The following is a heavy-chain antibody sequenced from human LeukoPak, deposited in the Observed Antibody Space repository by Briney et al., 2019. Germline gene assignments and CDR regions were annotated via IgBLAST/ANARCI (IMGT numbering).Heavy chain of an antibody. D-gene: IGHD6-13*01. V-gene: IGHV1-2*02. J-gene: IGHJ4*02. CDR2: INPNSGGT. Sequence: ASVKVSCKASGYTFTGYYMHWVRQAPGQGLEWMGWINPNSGGTNYAQKFQGRVTMTRDTSISTAYLELNRLRSDATAVDYCSRDGQQQITPPFDYWGQGTLVTVSS. CDR3: SRDGQQQITPPFDY. CDR1: GYTFTGYY.